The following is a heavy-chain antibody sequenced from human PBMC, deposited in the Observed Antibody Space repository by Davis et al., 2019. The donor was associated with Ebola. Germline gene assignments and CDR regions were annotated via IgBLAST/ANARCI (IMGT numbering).Heavy chain of an antibody. Sequence: PSETLSLTCDVSNYPINSRCYFWAWIRQSPMKGLEWIGNIQRSGSTHYNPSPKSQITIAVDTSKNQFSLEVASVTAADAGVYFCARSRQEPNFDVWGQGQVVIVSS. CDR3: ARSRQEPNFDV. CDR2: IQRSGST. D-gene: IGHD1-14*01. V-gene: IGHV4-39*01. CDR1: NYPINSRCYF. J-gene: IGHJ4*02.